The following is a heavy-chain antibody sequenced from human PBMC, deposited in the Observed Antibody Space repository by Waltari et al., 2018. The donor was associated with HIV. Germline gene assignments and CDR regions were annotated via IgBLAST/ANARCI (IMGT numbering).Heavy chain of an antibody. CDR3: AKVYYFYTRGDFLKAPRYDY. Sequence: EAQLLESGGGLVQPGGSLRLFCAGSGFVFGNFGLSWVCQLPGQGLEWVSVITGNGVSAYYADSVKGRFTISRDNSKNTLYLQMNSLRVEDTTIYYCAKVYYFYTRGDFLKAPRYDYWGQGTLVTVSS. V-gene: IGHV3-23*01. CDR2: ITGNGVSA. CDR1: GFVFGNFG. D-gene: IGHD3-22*01. J-gene: IGHJ4*02.